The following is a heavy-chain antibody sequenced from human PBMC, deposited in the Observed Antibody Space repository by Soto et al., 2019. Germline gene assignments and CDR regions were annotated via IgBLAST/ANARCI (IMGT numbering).Heavy chain of an antibody. CDR1: GCTFTSYG. D-gene: IGHD6-6*01. V-gene: IGHV1-18*04. CDR2: ISAYNGNT. Sequence: QVQLVQSGAEVKKPGASVKVACKASGCTFTSYGISWVRQAPGQGLEWMGWISAYNGNTNYAQKLQGRVTMTTDTSTSTAYMELRSLRSDDTAVYYCARVQIVQNYYYYGMDVWGLGTTVTVSS. J-gene: IGHJ6*02. CDR3: ARVQIVQNYYYYGMDV.